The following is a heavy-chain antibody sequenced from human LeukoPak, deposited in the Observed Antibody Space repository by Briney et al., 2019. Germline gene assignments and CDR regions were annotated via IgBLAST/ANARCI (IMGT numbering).Heavy chain of an antibody. J-gene: IGHJ4*02. CDR1: GGTFSSYA. CDR3: ARGPPGIVGANSLFDY. Sequence: AASVKVSCKASGGTFSSYAISWVRQAPGQGLEWMGGIIPIFGTADYAQKFQGRVTITADESTSTAYMELSSLRSEDTAVYYCARGPPGIVGANSLFDYWGQGTLVTVSS. CDR2: IIPIFGTA. V-gene: IGHV1-69*13. D-gene: IGHD1-26*01.